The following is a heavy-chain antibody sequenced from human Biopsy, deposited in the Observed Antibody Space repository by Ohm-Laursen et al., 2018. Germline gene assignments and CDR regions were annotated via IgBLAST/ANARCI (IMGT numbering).Heavy chain of an antibody. D-gene: IGHD1-7*01. Sequence: SVKVSCNASGYTFTSYDITWVRQASGQGPEWIGWLNPVSGNSNFGQKFRGRVTVTSDTSISTAYMELSGLTSNDTATYYCGRAVRNQLLTDPWGQGTLVTVTS. CDR1: GYTFTSYD. V-gene: IGHV1-8*01. CDR2: LNPVSGNS. CDR3: GRAVRNQLLTDP. J-gene: IGHJ5*02.